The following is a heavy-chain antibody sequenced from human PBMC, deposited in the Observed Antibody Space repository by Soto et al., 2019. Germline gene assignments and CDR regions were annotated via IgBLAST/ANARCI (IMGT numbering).Heavy chain of an antibody. CDR1: GGSISSYY. J-gene: IGHJ5*02. D-gene: IGHD3-10*01. CDR3: ARGVSTMVRGVIGWFDP. CDR2: IYYSGST. Sequence: SETLSLTCTVSGGSISSYYWSWIRQPPGKGLEWIGYIYYSGSTNYNPSLKSRVTISVDTSKNQFSLKLSSVTAADTAVYYCARGVSTMVRGVIGWFDPWGQGTLVTVSS. V-gene: IGHV4-59*12.